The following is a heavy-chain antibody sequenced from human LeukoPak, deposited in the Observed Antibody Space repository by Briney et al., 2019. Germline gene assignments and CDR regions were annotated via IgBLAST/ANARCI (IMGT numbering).Heavy chain of an antibody. V-gene: IGHV1-2*02. D-gene: IGHD1-26*01. J-gene: IGHJ3*02. Sequence: ASVKVSCKSSGYTFTDYYMHWVRQAPGQGLEWMGWINPKSGGTNYAQNFQGRVTMTRNTSISTAYMELSRLRSDDTAVYYCAKDLQWELPRGDALDIWGQGTMVTVSS. CDR1: GYTFTDYY. CDR2: INPKSGGT. CDR3: AKDLQWELPRGDALDI.